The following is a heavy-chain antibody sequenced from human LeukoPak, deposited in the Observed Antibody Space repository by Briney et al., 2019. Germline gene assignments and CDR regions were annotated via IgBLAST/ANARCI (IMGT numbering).Heavy chain of an antibody. J-gene: IGHJ6*02. D-gene: IGHD2-2*01. Sequence: SETLSLTCTVSSGSVNSYYWSWIRQPPGKGLVWIGYIYYSGSTNYNPSLKSRVTISVDTSKNQFSLKLSSVTAADTAVYYCARVPAAPRLYMDVWGQGTTVIVSS. CDR3: ARVPAAPRLYMDV. V-gene: IGHV4-59*02. CDR1: SGSVNSYY. CDR2: IYYSGST.